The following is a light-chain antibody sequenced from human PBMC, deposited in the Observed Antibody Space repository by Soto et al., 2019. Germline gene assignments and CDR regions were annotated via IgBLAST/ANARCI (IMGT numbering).Light chain of an antibody. CDR1: QDISTY. V-gene: IGKV3-11*01. CDR3: QQRSTWPLT. CDR2: DTF. Sequence: IVLTQSPASLSVSPGERATLSCRASQDISTYLAWYQQKPGQAPRLIIYDTFNRVSGVPDRITGSGSGTVFTLTVSNVAPDDSAMYYCQQRSTWPLTFGGGTKVEIK. J-gene: IGKJ4*01.